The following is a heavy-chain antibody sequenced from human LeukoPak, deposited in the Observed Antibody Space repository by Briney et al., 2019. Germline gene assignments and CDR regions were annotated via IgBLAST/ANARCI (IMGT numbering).Heavy chain of an antibody. J-gene: IGHJ6*02. V-gene: IGHV3-23*01. CDR3: AKGSSMISCSGIRYYYDMDV. CDR1: GFTFSSYA. CDR2: ISGSGGST. Sequence: QSGGSLRLSCAASGFTFSSYAMSWVRQAPGKGLEWVSAISGSGGSTYYADSVKGRFTIPRDNSKNTLYLQMNSLRAEDTAVYYCAKGSSMISCSGIRYYYDMDVWGQGTTVTVS. D-gene: IGHD2-2*01.